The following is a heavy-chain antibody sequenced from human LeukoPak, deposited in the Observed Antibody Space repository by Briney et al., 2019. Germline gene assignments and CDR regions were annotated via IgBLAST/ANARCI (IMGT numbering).Heavy chain of an antibody. Sequence: ASVKVSCKTSRYTFTTYGLSWVRQARGHGLEWMGWISGHNGNTNYAHKFQGGVSMTTDTPTRTAYMELKSLRSDDTAVYYCVLGDILAGYWAEYLPYWGQGTLVTVSS. V-gene: IGHV1-18*01. CDR2: ISGHNGNT. D-gene: IGHD3-9*01. CDR1: RYTFTTYG. J-gene: IGHJ4*02. CDR3: VLGDILAGYWAEYLPY.